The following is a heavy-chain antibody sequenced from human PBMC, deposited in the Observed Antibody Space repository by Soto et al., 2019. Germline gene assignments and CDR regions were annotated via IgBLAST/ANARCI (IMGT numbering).Heavy chain of an antibody. CDR3: ARDFIAGSPDYGDYGDYYYYYMDV. CDR2: ISSSGSTI. V-gene: IGHV3-11*01. J-gene: IGHJ6*03. Sequence: GGSLRLSCAASGFTFSDYYMSWIRQAPGKGLEWVSYISSSGSTIYYADSVKGRFTISRDNAKNSLYLQMNSLRAEDTAVYYCARDFIAGSPDYGDYGDYYYYYMDVWGKGTTVTVSS. CDR1: GFTFSDYY. D-gene: IGHD4-17*01.